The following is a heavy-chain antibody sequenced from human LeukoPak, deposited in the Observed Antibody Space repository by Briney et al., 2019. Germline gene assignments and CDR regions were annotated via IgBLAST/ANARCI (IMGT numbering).Heavy chain of an antibody. CDR1: GGSFSSYY. D-gene: IGHD2-15*01. J-gene: IGHJ4*02. Sequence: PSETLSLTCTVSGGSFSSYYWTWIRQPPGKGLEWIGHIYYSGSTNYNPSLKSRVAISVDTSKTHFSLKLTSVTAADTAVYYCARGFRYCSGGSCYQKGPFDYWGQGTLVTVSS. V-gene: IGHV4-59*01. CDR3: ARGFRYCSGGSCYQKGPFDY. CDR2: IYYSGST.